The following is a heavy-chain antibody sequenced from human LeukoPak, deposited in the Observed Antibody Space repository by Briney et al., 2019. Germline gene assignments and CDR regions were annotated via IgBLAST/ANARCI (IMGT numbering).Heavy chain of an antibody. V-gene: IGHV3-9*01. D-gene: IGHD2/OR15-2a*01. CDR3: AKDRATFLSSFPH. Sequence: GRSLRLSCAASGFTFDDYAMRWVRQSPGKWRDCVSVISLNSGSIGYADSVKCRFTISRDNVKKSLYMHMNSLRHEDTALYYCAKDRATFLSSFPHWGQGTLVTVSS. J-gene: IGHJ1*01. CDR2: ISLNSGSI. CDR1: GFTFDDYA.